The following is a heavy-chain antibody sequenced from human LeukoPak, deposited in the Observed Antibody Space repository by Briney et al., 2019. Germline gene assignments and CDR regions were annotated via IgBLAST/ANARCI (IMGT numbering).Heavy chain of an antibody. CDR1: GYTFTSYY. Sequence: PSVKVSCKASGYTFTSYYMYWVRHAPGPGLEWMGIINPSGDSTSSAQTFQGRVTMTMDASTSIVYMKLRSLISVDTAIYYGARSYDCSGDNGGYWFDYWGQGNLVTVSA. CDR3: ARSYDCSGDNGGYWFDY. CDR2: INPSGDST. D-gene: IGHD3-22*01. J-gene: IGHJ4*02. V-gene: IGHV1-46*01.